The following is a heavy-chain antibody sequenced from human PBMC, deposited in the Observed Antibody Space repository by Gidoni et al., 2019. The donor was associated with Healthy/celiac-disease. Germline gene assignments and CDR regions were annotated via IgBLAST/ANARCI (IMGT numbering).Heavy chain of an antibody. CDR1: GYTFTSYG. CDR2: ISAYNGNT. J-gene: IGHJ4*02. CDR3: ARTNVLLWFGELFSYFDY. V-gene: IGHV1-18*01. D-gene: IGHD3-10*01. Sequence: QVQLVQSGAEVKKPGASVKVSCKASGYTFTSYGISWVRQAPGQGLEWMGWISAYNGNTNYAQKLQGRVTMTTDTSTSTAYMELRSLRSDDSAVYYCARTNVLLWFGELFSYFDYWGQGTLVTVSS.